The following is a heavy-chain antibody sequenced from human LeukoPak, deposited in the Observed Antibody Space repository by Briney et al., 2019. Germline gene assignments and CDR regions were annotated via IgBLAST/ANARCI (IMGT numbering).Heavy chain of an antibody. CDR1: GFTFSSYW. CDR2: INSDGSST. J-gene: IGHJ4*02. CDR3: ARGSSEDVLRIDY. D-gene: IGHD3-3*01. V-gene: IGHV3-74*01. Sequence: PGGSLRLSCAASGFTFSSYWMHWVRQAPGKGLVWVSRINSDGSSTSYADSVKGRFTISRDNAKNTLYLQMNSLRAEDTAVYYCARGSSEDVLRIDYWGQGTLVTVSS.